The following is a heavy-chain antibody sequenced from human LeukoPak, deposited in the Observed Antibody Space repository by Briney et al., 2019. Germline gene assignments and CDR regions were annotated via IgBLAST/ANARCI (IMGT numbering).Heavy chain of an antibody. J-gene: IGHJ1*01. CDR3: AASPLGYFQH. Sequence: GGSLRLSCAASGFTFSSYAVSWVRQAPGKGLEWVSAISGSGGSTYYADSVKGRFTISRDNSKNTLYLQMNSLRAEDTAVYYCAASPLGYFQHWGQGTLVTVSS. CDR2: ISGSGGST. CDR1: GFTFSSYA. V-gene: IGHV3-23*01. D-gene: IGHD3-16*01.